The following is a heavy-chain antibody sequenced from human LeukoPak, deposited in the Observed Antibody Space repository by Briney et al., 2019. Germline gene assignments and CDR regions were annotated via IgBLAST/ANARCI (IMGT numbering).Heavy chain of an antibody. Sequence: ASVKVSCKASGYSFTRHYFHWVRQAPGQGLEWMGWINPNSGDTNFAQKFQGRVTMTRATSISTVYMELTSLRSDDTALYYCMRGGGNSWFDYWGQGTLVSVSS. J-gene: IGHJ4*02. D-gene: IGHD6-13*01. V-gene: IGHV1-2*02. CDR1: GYSFTRHY. CDR2: INPNSGDT. CDR3: MRGGGNSWFDY.